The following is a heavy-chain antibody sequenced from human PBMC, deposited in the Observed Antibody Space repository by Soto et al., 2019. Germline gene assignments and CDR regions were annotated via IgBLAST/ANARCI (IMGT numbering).Heavy chain of an antibody. CDR2: ISYSGGSR. Sequence: EVQLLESGGGLVQPGGSLRLSCTASGFTFDRFAMNWVRQAPGKGLQWVSGISYSGGSRYYVDSVKGRFTVSRDNSKKTLFLQMDSLRAEDPAVYYCAKWTDTEDYDIDYWGQGIMVTVAS. V-gene: IGHV3-23*01. D-gene: IGHD3-9*01. CDR3: AKWTDTEDYDIDY. J-gene: IGHJ4*02. CDR1: GFTFDRFA.